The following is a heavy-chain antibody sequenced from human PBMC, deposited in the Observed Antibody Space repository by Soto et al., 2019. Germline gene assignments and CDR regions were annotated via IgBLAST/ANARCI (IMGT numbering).Heavy chain of an antibody. CDR3: ATEPPRQYDFWRGYYYYGMDV. J-gene: IGHJ6*02. D-gene: IGHD3-3*01. CDR1: GFTFSSYA. V-gene: IGHV3-23*01. Sequence: EVQLLESGGGLVQPGGSLRLSCAASGFTFSSYAMSWVRQAPGKGLEWVSAISGSGGSTYYADSVKGRFTISRDNSKNTLYLQMNSLRAEDTDVYYCATEPPRQYDFWRGYYYYGMDVWGRGTTVTVSS. CDR2: ISGSGGST.